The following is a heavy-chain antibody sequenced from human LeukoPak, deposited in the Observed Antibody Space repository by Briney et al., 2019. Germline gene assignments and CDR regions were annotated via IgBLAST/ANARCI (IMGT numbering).Heavy chain of an antibody. V-gene: IGHV4-39*01. J-gene: IGHJ5*02. CDR2: IYYSGST. D-gene: IGHD2-2*01. CDR1: GGSISSSSYY. CDR3: AGQRVPAAIATHQFDP. Sequence: SETLSLLCTVSGGSISSSSYYWGWIRQPPGKGLEWIGSIYYSGSTYYNPSLKSRVTISVDTTKNQFSLKLSSVTAADTAVYYCAGQRVPAAIATHQFDPWGQGTLVTVSS.